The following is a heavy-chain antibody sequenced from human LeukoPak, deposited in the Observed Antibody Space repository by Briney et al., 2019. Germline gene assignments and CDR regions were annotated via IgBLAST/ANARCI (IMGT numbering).Heavy chain of an antibody. CDR2: IYYTGST. V-gene: IGHV4-59*08. D-gene: IGHD4-23*01. CDR3: ARWGVVRGFDY. Sequence: SETLSLTCTVSGGSIGSYYWSWIRQPPGKGLEWIGYIYYTGSTNYNPSLKSRVTISVDTSKNQFSLKLSSVTAADTAVYYCARWGVVRGFDYWGQGTLVTVSS. CDR1: GGSIGSYY. J-gene: IGHJ4*02.